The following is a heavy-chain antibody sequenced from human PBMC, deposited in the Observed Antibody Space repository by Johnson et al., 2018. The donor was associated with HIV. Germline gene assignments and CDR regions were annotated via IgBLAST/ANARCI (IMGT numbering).Heavy chain of an antibody. CDR3: AREYDAFDI. J-gene: IGHJ3*02. Sequence: VQLVESGGGLVQPGGSLRLSCAASGFTLSTYWMSWVRQAPGKGLEWVANIKQDGSEKYCVDFVKGRFTISRDNAKNSLYLQMNSLRAEDTAVYYCAREYDAFDIWGQGTMVTVSS. CDR1: GFTLSTYW. V-gene: IGHV3-7*01. CDR2: IKQDGSEK.